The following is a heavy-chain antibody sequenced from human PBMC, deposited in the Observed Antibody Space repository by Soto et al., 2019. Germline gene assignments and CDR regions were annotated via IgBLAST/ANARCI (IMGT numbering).Heavy chain of an antibody. CDR1: GFTFTRYS. Sequence: XESLGLSFAACGFTFTRYSMNWVRQAPGKGLEWVSSISSTTNYIYYGDSMKGRFTISRDNAKNSLYLEMNSLRAEDTAVYHCARESEDLTSNFDYCGQGTLVTVST. J-gene: IGHJ4*02. CDR3: ARESEDLTSNFDY. CDR2: ISSTTNYI. V-gene: IGHV3-21*06.